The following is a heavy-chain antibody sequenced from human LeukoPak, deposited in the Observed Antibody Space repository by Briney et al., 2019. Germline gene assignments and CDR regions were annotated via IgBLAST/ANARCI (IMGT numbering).Heavy chain of an antibody. D-gene: IGHD3-9*01. V-gene: IGHV1-18*01. Sequence: GASVKVSCKASGYTFTSYGISWVRQAPGQGLEWMGWISAYNGNTNYAQKLQGRVTMTTDTSTSTAYMELRSLRSDDTAVYYCARDRILTGYTGGSYNWIDPWGQGTLVTVSS. CDR1: GYTFTSYG. CDR3: ARDRILTGYTGGSYNWIDP. J-gene: IGHJ5*02. CDR2: ISAYNGNT.